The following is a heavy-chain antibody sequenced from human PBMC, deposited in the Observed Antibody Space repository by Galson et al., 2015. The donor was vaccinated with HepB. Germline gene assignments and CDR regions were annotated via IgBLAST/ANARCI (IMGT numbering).Heavy chain of an antibody. Sequence: SLRLSCAVSGFSFSNSAMAWVRQAPGRGLEWISGISISGRNTYYADSVKGRFTISRDNSKNTVFLQMDSLRAEDTAVYYCAKEEVPNDYWGQGTLVTV. D-gene: IGHD4/OR15-4a*01. V-gene: IGHV3-23*01. CDR2: ISISGRNT. CDR3: AKEEVPNDY. J-gene: IGHJ4*02. CDR1: GFSFSNSA.